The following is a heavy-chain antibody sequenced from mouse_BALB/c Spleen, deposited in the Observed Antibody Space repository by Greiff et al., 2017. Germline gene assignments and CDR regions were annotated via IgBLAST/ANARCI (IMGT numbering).Heavy chain of an antibody. J-gene: IGHJ3*01. CDR3: ARLPDGYYSAWFAY. D-gene: IGHD2-3*01. Sequence: QVQLQQPGAELVKPGASVKLSCKASGYTFTSYWMHLVKQRPGQGLEWIGEINPSNGRTNYNEKFKSKATLTVDKSSSTAYMQLSSLTSEDSAVYYCARLPDGYYSAWFAYWGQGTLVTVSA. CDR2: INPSNGRT. CDR1: GYTFTSYW. V-gene: IGHV1S81*02.